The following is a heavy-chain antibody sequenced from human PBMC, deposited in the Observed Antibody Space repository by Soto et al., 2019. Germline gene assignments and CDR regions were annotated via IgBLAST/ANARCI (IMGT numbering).Heavy chain of an antibody. CDR3: ARDGRNGGYFDL. J-gene: IGHJ2*01. CDR1: GYTFTSYD. Sequence: ASVKVSCKASGYTFTSYDINWVRQATGQGPEYLGWMNPNSGNTGFAQKLQGRVTMTTDTSTSTAYMELRSLRSDDTAVYYCARDGRNGGYFDLWGRGTLVTSPQ. V-gene: IGHV1-8*02. CDR2: MNPNSGNT.